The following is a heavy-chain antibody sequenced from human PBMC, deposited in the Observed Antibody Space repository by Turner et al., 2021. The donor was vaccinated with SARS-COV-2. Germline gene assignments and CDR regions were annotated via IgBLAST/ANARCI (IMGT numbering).Heavy chain of an antibody. J-gene: IGHJ5*02. CDR1: GFTFSNYA. Sequence: QVQLVESGGGVVQPGRSLRLPCAAPGFTFSNYAMHWVRKAPGKGLEWVAVISYDGSNKYYADSVKGRFTISRDNSKNTLYLQMNSLRAEDTAVYYCARDGYSRSSIGYNWFDPWGQGTLVTVSS. V-gene: IGHV3-30-3*01. CDR2: ISYDGSNK. D-gene: IGHD6-6*01. CDR3: ARDGYSRSSIGYNWFDP.